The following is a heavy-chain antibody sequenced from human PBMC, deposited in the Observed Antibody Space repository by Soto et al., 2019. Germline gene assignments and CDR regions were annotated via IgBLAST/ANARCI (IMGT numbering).Heavy chain of an antibody. J-gene: IGHJ4*02. D-gene: IGHD1-26*01. Sequence: EVQLVESGGGLVQPGGSLRLSCAASGFIVSTSYMNWVRQAPGKGLEWVSVIYTGGGAYYADAVKGRFTISRDDSKNTVYLQMNSLRAEDTAVYYCARDSYSVYWCQGTLVTVSS. CDR2: IYTGGGA. V-gene: IGHV3-66*01. CDR3: ARDSYSVY. CDR1: GFIVSTSY.